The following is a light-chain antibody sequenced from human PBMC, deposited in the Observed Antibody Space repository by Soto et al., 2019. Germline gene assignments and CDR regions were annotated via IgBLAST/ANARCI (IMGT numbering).Light chain of an antibody. CDR2: DVS. Sequence: QSALTQPASVSGSPGQSITISCTGTSSDVGAYNYVSWYQKHPGKAPKLMIYDVSIRPSGVSNRFSGSKSGNTASLTISGLQADDEADYYCNSYTTSTNIVVFSGGTQLTVL. CDR1: SSDVGAYNY. V-gene: IGLV2-14*03. J-gene: IGLJ2*01. CDR3: NSYTTSTNIVV.